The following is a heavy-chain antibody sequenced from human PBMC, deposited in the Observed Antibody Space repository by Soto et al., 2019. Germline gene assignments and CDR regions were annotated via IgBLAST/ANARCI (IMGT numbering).Heavy chain of an antibody. D-gene: IGHD3-22*01. CDR1: GFTFSGHG. Sequence: GGSLRLSCAASGFTFSGHGMHWVRQAPGKGLEWVAVIWYDGGNTYYGDSVKGRFTISRDNSRNTLYLEMNSLRAEDTAVYYCARDWLHDSSGAIDMLGKGTMVTVSS. V-gene: IGHV3-33*01. CDR3: ARDWLHDSSGAIDM. J-gene: IGHJ3*02. CDR2: IWYDGGNT.